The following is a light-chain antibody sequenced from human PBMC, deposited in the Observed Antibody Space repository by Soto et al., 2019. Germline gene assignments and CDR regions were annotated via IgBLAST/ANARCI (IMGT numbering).Light chain of an antibody. CDR1: SSDDGGDNY. CDR2: EVS. V-gene: IGLV2-14*01. CDR3: HSYYSSRTGYVV. Sequence: QSVLTQPASVSGSPGQSITISCTGTSSDDGGDNYVSWYQQHPGKAPKLMIYEVSNRPSGVSNRFSGSKSGNTASLAISGLQAEDEADYYCHSYYSSRTGYVVFGRGTKLTVL. J-gene: IGLJ2*01.